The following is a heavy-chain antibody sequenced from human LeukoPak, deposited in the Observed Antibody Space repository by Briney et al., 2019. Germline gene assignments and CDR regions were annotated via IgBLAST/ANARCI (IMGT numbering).Heavy chain of an antibody. Sequence: AETLSLTCTVSGGSISSYFWSWIRQPPGKGLEWIGYIYYSGSTNYNPSLKSRVTISVDTSKNQFSLKLSSVTAADTAVYYCASARLGSGLEGAFDIWGQGTMVTVSS. J-gene: IGHJ3*02. CDR2: IYYSGST. V-gene: IGHV4-59*01. CDR3: ASARLGSGLEGAFDI. D-gene: IGHD6-25*01. CDR1: GGSISSYF.